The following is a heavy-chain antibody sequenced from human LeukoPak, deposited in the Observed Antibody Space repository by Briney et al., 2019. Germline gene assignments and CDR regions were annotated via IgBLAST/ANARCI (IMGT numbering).Heavy chain of an antibody. V-gene: IGHV3-11*01. CDR2: ISSSGSTI. D-gene: IGHD4-17*01. CDR3: ARDVYGDYVSNFDY. CDR1: GFTFSDYY. J-gene: IGHJ4*02. Sequence: GGSLRLSCAASGFTFSDYYMSWLRQAPGKGLEWVSYISSSGSTIYYTDSVKGRFTISRDNAKNSLDLQMNSLRAEDTAVYYCARDVYGDYVSNFDYWGQGTLVTVSS.